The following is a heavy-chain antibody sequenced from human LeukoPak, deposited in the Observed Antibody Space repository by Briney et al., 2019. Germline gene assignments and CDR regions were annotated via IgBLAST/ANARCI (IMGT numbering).Heavy chain of an antibody. CDR1: GGTFTIYA. CDR3: ARDPSITMTWFDP. Sequence: SVKVSCKASGGTFTIYAISWVREAPGQGLEWMGRIIPILGIANYAQKFQGRVTITADKSTSTAYMELSSLRSEDTAVYYCARDPSITMTWFDPGGQGTLVTASS. J-gene: IGHJ5*02. CDR2: IIPILGIA. D-gene: IGHD3-22*01. V-gene: IGHV1-69*04.